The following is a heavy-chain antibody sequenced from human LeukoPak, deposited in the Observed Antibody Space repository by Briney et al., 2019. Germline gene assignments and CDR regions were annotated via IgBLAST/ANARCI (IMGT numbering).Heavy chain of an antibody. CDR1: GYTFTSYD. J-gene: IGHJ4*02. CDR2: MNPNSGNT. Sequence: ASVKVSCKASGYTFTSYDNNWVRQATGQGLEWMGWMNPNSGNTGYAQKFQGRVTMTRNTSISTAYMELSSLRSEDTAVYYCARVRSNRIAAALGYWGQGTLVTVSS. D-gene: IGHD6-13*01. V-gene: IGHV1-8*01. CDR3: ARVRSNRIAAALGY.